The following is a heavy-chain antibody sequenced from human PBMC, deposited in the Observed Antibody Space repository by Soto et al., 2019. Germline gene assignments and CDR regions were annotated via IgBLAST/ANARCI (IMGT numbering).Heavy chain of an antibody. CDR1: GFSLTTSAVA. CDR3: VRRYDRCYFDY. D-gene: IGHD1-1*01. J-gene: IGHJ4*02. V-gene: IGHV2-5*01. Sequence: QITLQESGPPLVKPTQTLTLTCTFSGFSLTTSAVAVGWIRQPPGKALEWLAIVYGSDDKFYSPSLKSRLSITKDNSKNQVVLTLTNMDPGDTATYSCVRRYDRCYFDYWGQGTLVTVSS. CDR2: VYGSDDK.